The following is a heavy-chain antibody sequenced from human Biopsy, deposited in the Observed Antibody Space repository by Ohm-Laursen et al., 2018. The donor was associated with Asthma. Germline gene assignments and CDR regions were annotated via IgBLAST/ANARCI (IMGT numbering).Heavy chain of an antibody. CDR1: GFTFSRYV. CDR3: AKEVFPGWELRRGPDS. Sequence: SLRLSCAASGFTFSRYVMHWVRQAPGKGLDWVAVISFDGTNRNYTDSVKARFTISRDNSRNTLHLEMNSLRAEDTAVYFCAKEVFPGWELRRGPDSWGQGTLVTVSS. V-gene: IGHV3-30*18. J-gene: IGHJ4*02. CDR2: ISFDGTNR. D-gene: IGHD1-26*01.